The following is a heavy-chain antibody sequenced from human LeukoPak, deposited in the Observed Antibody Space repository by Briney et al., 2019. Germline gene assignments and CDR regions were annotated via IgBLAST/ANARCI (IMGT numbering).Heavy chain of an antibody. J-gene: IGHJ6*03. Sequence: PSETLTLTCAVYGGSFSGYCWSWIRQPPGKGLEWIGEINHSGSTNYNPSLKSRVTISVDTSKNQFSLKLSSVTAADTAVYYCARVTIFGVVNYYYMDVWGKGTTVTVSS. CDR1: GGSFSGYC. V-gene: IGHV4-34*01. CDR3: ARVTIFGVVNYYYMDV. D-gene: IGHD3-3*01. CDR2: INHSGST.